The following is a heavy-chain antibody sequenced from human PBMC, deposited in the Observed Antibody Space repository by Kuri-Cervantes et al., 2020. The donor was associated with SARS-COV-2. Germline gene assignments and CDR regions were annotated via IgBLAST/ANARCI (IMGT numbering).Heavy chain of an antibody. Sequence: GGSLRLSCAASGFTFSDYYMSWVRQAPGKGLEWVSAISGIDTNTFYADSVKGRFTISRDNSKNTVYLQMNSLRAEDTAVYYCATPIQVARGRLDYWGQGALVTVSS. J-gene: IGHJ4*02. V-gene: IGHV3-23*01. CDR2: ISGIDTNT. CDR3: ATPIQVARGRLDY. D-gene: IGHD1-1*01. CDR1: GFTFSDYY.